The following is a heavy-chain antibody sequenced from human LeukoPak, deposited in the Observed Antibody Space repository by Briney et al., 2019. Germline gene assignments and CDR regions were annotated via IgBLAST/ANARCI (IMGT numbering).Heavy chain of an antibody. Sequence: GGSLRLSCAASGFTFSSYSTNWVRQGPGRRLEWVSYISSSTTTTIYYADSVKGGFTISRDNAKNSLYLQINSLRAEDTAVFYCARSRSGSYFDYWGQGTLVTVSS. CDR3: ARSRSGSYFDY. CDR2: ISSSTTTTI. V-gene: IGHV3-48*01. CDR1: GFTFSSYS. D-gene: IGHD1-26*01. J-gene: IGHJ4*02.